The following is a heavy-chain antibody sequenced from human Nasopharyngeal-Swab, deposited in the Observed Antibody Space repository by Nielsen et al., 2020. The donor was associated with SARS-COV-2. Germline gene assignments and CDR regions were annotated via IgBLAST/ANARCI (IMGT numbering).Heavy chain of an antibody. V-gene: IGHV3-64*04. J-gene: IGHJ5*02. CDR3: AKDGGIAVAGWFDP. D-gene: IGHD6-19*01. Sequence: GGSLRLSCSASGFTFSIYAMHWVRQAPGKGLEYVSTINDYEDRLYYADSVKGRFTISRDNSKNTLYLQMNSLRAEDTAVYYCAKDGGIAVAGWFDPWGQGTLVTVSS. CDR2: INDYEDRL. CDR1: GFTFSIYA.